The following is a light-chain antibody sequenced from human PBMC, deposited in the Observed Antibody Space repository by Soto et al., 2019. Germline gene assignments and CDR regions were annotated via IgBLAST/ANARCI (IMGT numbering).Light chain of an antibody. V-gene: IGLV2-14*01. CDR3: TSYASGSSHVV. J-gene: IGLJ2*01. CDR1: SSDIGGYDY. CDR2: DVN. Sequence: QSALTQPASVSGSPGQSITLSCTGTSSDIGGYDYVSWYQRHPGKAPKLIIYDVNKRPSGVSNRFSGSKSGNTASLTSSGLQAEDEADYYCTSYASGSSHVVFGGGTKLTVL.